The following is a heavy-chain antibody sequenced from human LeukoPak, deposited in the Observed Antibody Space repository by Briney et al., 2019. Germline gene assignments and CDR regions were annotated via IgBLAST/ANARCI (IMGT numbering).Heavy chain of an antibody. CDR3: ARSRRGGNIYGPTDY. J-gene: IGHJ4*02. CDR2: IYYSGST. CDR1: GGSISKYY. Sequence: SETLSLTCIVSGGSISKYYWSWIRQPAGKGLEWIGYIYYSGSTNYNPSLTSRVTIPVDMSKNQFALKLSSVTAADTAVYYCARSRRGGNIYGPTDYWGPGTLVTVSS. V-gene: IGHV4-59*01. D-gene: IGHD5-18*01.